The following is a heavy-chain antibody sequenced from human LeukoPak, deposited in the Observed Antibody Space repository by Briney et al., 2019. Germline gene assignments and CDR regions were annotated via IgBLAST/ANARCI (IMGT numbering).Heavy chain of an antibody. Sequence: PGGSLRLSCAVSGFTFSGFWMSWSRQVPGKGLEWVASINSDGSEGYYADVVKGRFTISRDNAKNSLYLQMNSLRAEDTAVYYCARSSYSSSSSVWGQGTMVTVSS. CDR2: INSDGSEG. CDR1: GFTFSGFW. CDR3: ARSSYSSSSSV. V-gene: IGHV3-7*03. J-gene: IGHJ3*01. D-gene: IGHD6-6*01.